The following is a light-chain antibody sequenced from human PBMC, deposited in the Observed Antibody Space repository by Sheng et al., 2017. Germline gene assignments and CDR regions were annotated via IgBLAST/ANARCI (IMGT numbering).Light chain of an antibody. V-gene: IGKV1-12*01. CDR2: EAF. J-gene: IGKJ2*01. Sequence: DIQMTQSPSSVSASIGDRINITCRASQGISTWLAWYQQKPGTGPKLLIYEAFSLRSGVPSRFRGSGSGTEFTLTISNLQPEDFATYYCQQANAFPLTFGRGTKVQIK. CDR3: QQANAFPLT. CDR1: QGISTW.